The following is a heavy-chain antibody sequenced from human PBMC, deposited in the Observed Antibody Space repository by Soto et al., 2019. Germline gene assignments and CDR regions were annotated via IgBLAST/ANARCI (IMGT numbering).Heavy chain of an antibody. Sequence: PGGSLRLSCAASGFTFSSYAMTWVRQAPGKGLEWVSVISGSGGSTSYADSAKGRFTISRDNSKNMMYLQMNSLRAEDTAVYYCAKGSYQSSGYEDYWGQGALVTVSS. CDR1: GFTFSSYA. D-gene: IGHD3-22*01. CDR2: ISGSGGST. V-gene: IGHV3-23*01. CDR3: AKGSYQSSGYEDY. J-gene: IGHJ4*02.